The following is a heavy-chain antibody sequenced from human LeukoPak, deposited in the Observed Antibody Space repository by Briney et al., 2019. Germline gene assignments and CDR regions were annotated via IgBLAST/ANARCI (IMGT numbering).Heavy chain of an antibody. J-gene: IGHJ4*02. V-gene: IGHV1-18*01. D-gene: IGHD2-2*01. Sequence: ASVTVSCKASGYTFTSYGISWVRQAPGQGLEWMGWISAYNGNTNYAQKLQGRVTMTTDTSTSTAYMELRSLRSDDTAVYYCARDSCSSTSCHFDYWGQGTLVTVSS. CDR3: ARDSCSSTSCHFDY. CDR2: ISAYNGNT. CDR1: GYTFTSYG.